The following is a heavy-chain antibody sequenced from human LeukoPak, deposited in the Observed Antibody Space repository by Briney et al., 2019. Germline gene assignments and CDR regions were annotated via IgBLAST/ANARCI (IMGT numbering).Heavy chain of an antibody. CDR2: IYHSGST. V-gene: IGHV4-38-2*02. CDR1: GYSISSGYY. Sequence: NPSETLSLTCTVSGYSISSGYYWGWIRQPPGKGLEWIGSIYHSGSTYYNPSLKSRVTISVDTSKNQFSLKLSSVTAADTAGDYCVRSGDFWNGYYWYWGQGTLVTVSS. D-gene: IGHD3-3*01. J-gene: IGHJ4*02. CDR3: VRSGDFWNGYYWY.